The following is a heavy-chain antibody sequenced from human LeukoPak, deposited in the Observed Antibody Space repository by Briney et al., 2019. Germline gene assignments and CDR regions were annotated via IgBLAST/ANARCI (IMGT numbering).Heavy chain of an antibody. J-gene: IGHJ6*03. D-gene: IGHD4-11*01. CDR3: ARAHSPYYYYYMDV. Sequence: TSETLSLTCTVSGYSISSGYYWGWIRQPPGKGLEWIGSIHHSGSTYYNPSLKSRVTISVDTSKNQFSLKLSSVTAADTAVYYCARAHSPYYYYYMDVWGKGTTVTVSS. CDR1: GYSISSGYY. V-gene: IGHV4-38-2*02. CDR2: IHHSGST.